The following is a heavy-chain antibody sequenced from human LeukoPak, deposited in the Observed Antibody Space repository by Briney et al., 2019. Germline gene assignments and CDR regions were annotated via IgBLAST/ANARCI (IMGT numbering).Heavy chain of an antibody. V-gene: IGHV4-34*01. CDR2: INHSGST. J-gene: IGHJ4*02. Sequence: SETLSLTCAVYGGSFSGYYWSWIRQPPGKGLEWIGEINHSGSTNCNPSLKSRVTISVDTSKNRFSLKLSSVTAADTAVYFCARPRLLFGSGPILVWGQGTLVTVPS. D-gene: IGHD3-10*01. CDR1: GGSFSGYY. CDR3: ARPRLLFGSGPILV.